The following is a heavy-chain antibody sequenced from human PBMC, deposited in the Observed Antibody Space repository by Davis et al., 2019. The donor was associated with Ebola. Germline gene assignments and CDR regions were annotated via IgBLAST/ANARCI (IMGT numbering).Heavy chain of an antibody. V-gene: IGHV1-69*13. CDR3: ARALDYYGSGSYHDEYYFDY. J-gene: IGHJ4*02. CDR2: IIPIFGTA. CDR1: AGTFSSYA. D-gene: IGHD3-10*01. Sequence: SVKVSCKASAGTFSSYAISWVRQAPGQGLEWMGGIIPIFGTANYAQKFQGRVTITADESTSTAYMELSSLRSEDTAVYYCARALDYYGSGSYHDEYYFDYWGQGTLVTVSS.